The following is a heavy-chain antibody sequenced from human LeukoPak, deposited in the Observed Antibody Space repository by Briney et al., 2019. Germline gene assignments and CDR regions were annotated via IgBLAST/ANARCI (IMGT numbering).Heavy chain of an antibody. CDR3: ARDGDQYCSSTSCYTEYFQH. D-gene: IGHD2-2*02. CDR2: ISGSGGST. CDR1: GFTFSSYA. V-gene: IGHV3-23*01. Sequence: PGGSLRLSCAASGFTFSSYAMSWVRQAPGKGLEWVSAISGSGGSTYYADSVKGRFTISRDNSKNTLCLQMNSLRAEDTAVYYCARDGDQYCSSTSCYTEYFQHWGQGTLVTVSS. J-gene: IGHJ1*01.